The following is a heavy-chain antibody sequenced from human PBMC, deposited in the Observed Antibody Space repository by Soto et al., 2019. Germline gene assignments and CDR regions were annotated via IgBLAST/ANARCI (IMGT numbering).Heavy chain of an antibody. V-gene: IGHV3-23*01. CDR1: GFTFSSYA. J-gene: IGHJ4*02. Sequence: PGGSLRLSCAASGFTFSSYAMSWVRQAPGKGLEWVSAISGSGGSTYYADSVKGRFTISRDNSKNTLYLQMNSLRAVDTVLYYCAKASVIVVVPAALRGVYYFDYLGQGT. CDR3: AKASVIVVVPAALRGVYYFDY. D-gene: IGHD2-2*02. CDR2: ISGSGGST.